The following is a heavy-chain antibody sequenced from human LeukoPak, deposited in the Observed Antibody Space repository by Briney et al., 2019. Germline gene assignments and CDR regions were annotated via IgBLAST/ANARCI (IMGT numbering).Heavy chain of an antibody. CDR1: GFTFSNAW. D-gene: IGHD3-22*01. CDR2: IKSKTDGGTT. V-gene: IGHV3-15*01. CDR3: TRGPYDSSGYYYY. Sequence: GGSLRLSCAASGFTFSNAWMSWVRQAPGKGLEWVGRIKSKTDGGTTDYAAPVKGRFTISRDDSKNTLYLQMNSLKTEDTAVYYCTRGPYDSSGYYYYWGQGTLVTVSS. J-gene: IGHJ4*02.